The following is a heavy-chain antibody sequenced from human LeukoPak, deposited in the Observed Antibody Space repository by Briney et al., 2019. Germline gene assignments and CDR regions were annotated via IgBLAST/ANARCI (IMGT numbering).Heavy chain of an antibody. Sequence: GGSLRLSCVASGFTFSSFHLSWVRQAPGKGLEWVSGINWNGGSTGYADSVKGRFTISRDNAKNSLYLQMNSLRAEDTALYYCARVGGYYYGSGRNDYWGQGTLVTVSS. V-gene: IGHV3-20*04. CDR2: INWNGGST. D-gene: IGHD3-10*01. CDR3: ARVGGYYYGSGRNDY. CDR1: GFTFSSFH. J-gene: IGHJ4*02.